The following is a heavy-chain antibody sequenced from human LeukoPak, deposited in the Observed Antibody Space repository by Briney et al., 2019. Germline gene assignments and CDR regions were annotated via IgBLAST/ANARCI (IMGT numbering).Heavy chain of an antibody. CDR1: GFTFSNYW. D-gene: IGHD6-13*01. Sequence: PGGSLRLSCAGSGFTFSNYWMHWVRQAPGKGLVWVSRINSDGSSTTYADSVKGRFTISRDNAENTLYLQMHSLRAEDTAVYYCARSAPAGFSYYYYYMDVWGKGTTVTISS. CDR3: ARSAPAGFSYYYYYMDV. V-gene: IGHV3-74*01. CDR2: INSDGSST. J-gene: IGHJ6*03.